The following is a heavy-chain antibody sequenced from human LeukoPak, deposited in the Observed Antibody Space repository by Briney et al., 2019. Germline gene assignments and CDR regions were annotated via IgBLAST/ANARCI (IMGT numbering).Heavy chain of an antibody. CDR3: ARRGYSDSSGYDY. J-gene: IGHJ4*02. CDR2: ISGDSTDI. V-gene: IGHV3-21*01. D-gene: IGHD3-22*01. CDR1: GFTFKSYA. Sequence: GGSLRLSCATSGFTFKSYAMNWVRQSPGKGLEWVSSISGDSTDIYYADSLMGRSTISRDNAKNSLYLQINSLRAADTAIYYCARRGYSDSSGYDYWGQGTLVTVSS.